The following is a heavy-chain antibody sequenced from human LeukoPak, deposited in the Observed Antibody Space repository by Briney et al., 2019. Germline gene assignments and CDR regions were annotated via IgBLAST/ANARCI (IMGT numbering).Heavy chain of an antibody. Sequence: ASVKVCCKASGYTFTGYYMHWVRQAPGQGLEWMGWINPNSGGTNYAQKFQGRVTMTRDTSISTAYMELSRLRSDDTAVYFCARESEVTPAPGYWGQGTLVTVSS. CDR2: INPNSGGT. CDR1: GYTFTGYY. CDR3: ARESEVTPAPGY. J-gene: IGHJ4*02. D-gene: IGHD2-21*02. V-gene: IGHV1-2*02.